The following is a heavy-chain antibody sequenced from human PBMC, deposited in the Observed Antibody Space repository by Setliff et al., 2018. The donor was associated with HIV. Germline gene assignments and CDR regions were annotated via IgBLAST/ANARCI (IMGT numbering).Heavy chain of an antibody. CDR3: ARETEAGTFDY. V-gene: IGHV4-34*01. CDR2: INHSGRT. J-gene: IGHJ4*02. Sequence: PSETLSLTCAVYDGSFSDNYWSWIRQSPGKGLEWIGEINHSGRTKYSPSLRSRVSISVDTSKTQFSLKLSSVTAADTAVYYCARETEAGTFDYWGQGTLVTVSS. CDR1: DGSFSDNY. D-gene: IGHD6-19*01.